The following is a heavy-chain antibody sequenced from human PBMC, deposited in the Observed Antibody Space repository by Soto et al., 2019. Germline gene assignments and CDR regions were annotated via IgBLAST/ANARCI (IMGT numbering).Heavy chain of an antibody. J-gene: IGHJ4*02. CDR3: TRSNWYSEY. CDR2: IYYNGNT. Sequence: QVQLQESGPGLGKPSETLSLTSSVSGGSISNHYWSWLRQPPGKGLEWIGYIYYNGNTNYNPSLKSRVTMSVDTSRNQISLKLTTVTAADTAVYYCTRSNWYSEYWGQGTLVTVSS. D-gene: IGHD7-27*01. V-gene: IGHV4-59*11. CDR1: GGSISNHY.